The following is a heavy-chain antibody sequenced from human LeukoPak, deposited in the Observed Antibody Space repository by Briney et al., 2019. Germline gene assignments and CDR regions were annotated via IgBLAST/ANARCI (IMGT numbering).Heavy chain of an antibody. Sequence: SETLSLTRTVSGGSISSSTYYRGWIRQPPGKGLEWIGSIYYSGSTDYNPSLKSRVTISVDTSKNQFSLKLSSVTAADTAVYYCASRTFEVEWLWGQGTLVTVSS. V-gene: IGHV4-39*01. D-gene: IGHD3-3*01. CDR3: ASRTFEVEWL. J-gene: IGHJ4*02. CDR1: GGSISSSTYY. CDR2: IYYSGST.